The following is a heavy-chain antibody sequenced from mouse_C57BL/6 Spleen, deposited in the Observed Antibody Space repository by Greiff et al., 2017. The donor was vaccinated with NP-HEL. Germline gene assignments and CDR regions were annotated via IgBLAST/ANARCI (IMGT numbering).Heavy chain of an antibody. D-gene: IGHD2-4*01. CDR1: GFTFSDYY. CDR3: ARGGRYDYDGTGPWFAY. Sequence: EVKLVESGGGLVQPGGSLKLSCAASGFTFSDYYMYWVRQTPEKRLEWVAYISNGGGSTYYPDTVKGRFTISGDNAKNTQYLQMSRLKYEDTAMYYCARGGRYDYDGTGPWFAYWGQGTLVTVSA. V-gene: IGHV5-12*01. J-gene: IGHJ3*01. CDR2: ISNGGGST.